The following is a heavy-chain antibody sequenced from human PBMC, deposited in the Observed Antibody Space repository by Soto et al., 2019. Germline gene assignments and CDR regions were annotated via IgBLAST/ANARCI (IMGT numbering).Heavy chain of an antibody. V-gene: IGHV4-59*01. CDR3: TRVGGYYGDYPNFDY. CDR1: GGSINGYY. Sequence: SETLSLTCTVSGGSINGYYWSWIRQPPGKGLQWIGNIYYSGSTNYNPSLKSRVTISVVSSKNQVSLKLSSVTAADTAVYYCTRVGGYYGDYPNFDYWGQGTLVTSPQ. CDR2: IYYSGST. J-gene: IGHJ4*02. D-gene: IGHD4-17*01.